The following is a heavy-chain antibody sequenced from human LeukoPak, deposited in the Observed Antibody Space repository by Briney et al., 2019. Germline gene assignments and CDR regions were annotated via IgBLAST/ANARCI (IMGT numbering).Heavy chain of an antibody. Sequence: GGSLRLSCAASGFTFSNYGMSWVRQAPGKGLEWVSSISSGTSFIYYADSVKGRFTISRDNAKNSLYLQMNSLRAEDTAVYYCARGTTALMDVWGKGTTVTVSS. J-gene: IGHJ6*03. CDR3: ARGTTALMDV. V-gene: IGHV3-21*01. CDR2: ISSGTSFI. CDR1: GFTFSNYG. D-gene: IGHD2-21*02.